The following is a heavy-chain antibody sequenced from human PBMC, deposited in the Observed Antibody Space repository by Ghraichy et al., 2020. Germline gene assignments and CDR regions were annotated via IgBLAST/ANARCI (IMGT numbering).Heavy chain of an antibody. CDR3: ARRLAVAVLFDY. V-gene: IGHV4-39*01. Sequence: SETLSLTCTVSGGSISSSSYYWGWIRQPPGKGLEWIGSIYYSGSTYYNPSLKSRVTISVDTSKNQFSLKLSSVTAADTAVYYCARRLAVAVLFDYWGQGTLVTVSS. CDR2: IYYSGST. J-gene: IGHJ4*02. D-gene: IGHD6-19*01. CDR1: GGSISSSSYY.